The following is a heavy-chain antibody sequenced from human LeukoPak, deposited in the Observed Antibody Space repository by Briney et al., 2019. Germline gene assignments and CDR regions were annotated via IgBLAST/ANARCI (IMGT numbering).Heavy chain of an antibody. J-gene: IGHJ4*02. CDR2: FSGSGATT. D-gene: IGHD3-16*02. V-gene: IGHV3-23*01. CDR1: GFTFNNYA. Sequence: PGGSLRLSCAASGFTFNNYAMNWVRQAPGKGLEWVSGFSGSGATTDYADSVKGQFTISRDNSKNTLYLQMNSLRAEDTAVYYCAAQKRGTSRPYYFDYWGQGTLLTVSS. CDR3: AAQKRGTSRPYYFDY.